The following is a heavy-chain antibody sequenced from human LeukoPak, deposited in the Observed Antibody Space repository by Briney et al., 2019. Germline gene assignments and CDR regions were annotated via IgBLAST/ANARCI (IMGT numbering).Heavy chain of an antibody. V-gene: IGHV4-61*02. CDR2: IYTSGST. J-gene: IGHJ3*02. CDR3: ARDEDYYDVGGHPYGAFDI. CDR1: GGSISGGSYF. D-gene: IGHD3-16*01. Sequence: SQTLSLTCTVSGGSISGGSYFWSWIRQPAGKGLEWIGRIYTSGSTNYNPSLKSRVTISVDTSKNQFSLKLSSVTAADTAVYYCARDEDYYDVGGHPYGAFDIWGQGTMVTVPS.